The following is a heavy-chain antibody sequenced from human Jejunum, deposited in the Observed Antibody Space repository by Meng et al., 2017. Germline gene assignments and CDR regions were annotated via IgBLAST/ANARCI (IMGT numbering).Heavy chain of an antibody. CDR3: ALVGGTDFDY. D-gene: IGHD2-21*01. Sequence: GGSLRLSCVGSGFTLSSYSMSWVRQAPGKGLEWVSAISYLDASTFYADSVKGRFTISRDSSMNTLHLQMNSLRAEDTAVYYCALVGGTDFDYWGQGTPVTVSS. CDR1: GFTLSSYS. CDR2: ISYLDAST. J-gene: IGHJ4*02. V-gene: IGHV3-23*01.